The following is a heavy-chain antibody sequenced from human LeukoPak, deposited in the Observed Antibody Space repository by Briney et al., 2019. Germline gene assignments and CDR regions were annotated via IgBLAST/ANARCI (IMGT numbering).Heavy chain of an antibody. J-gene: IGHJ4*02. CDR2: IYYSGST. V-gene: IGHV4-59*01. CDR1: GGSISSYY. Sequence: SETLSLTCTVSGGSISSYYWSWIRQPPGKGLEWIGYIYYSGSTNYNPSLKSRVTISVDTPKNQFSLKLSSVTAADTAVYYCARRLAYCGGDCWGLDYWGQGTLVTVSS. CDR3: ARRLAYCGGDCWGLDY. D-gene: IGHD2-21*02.